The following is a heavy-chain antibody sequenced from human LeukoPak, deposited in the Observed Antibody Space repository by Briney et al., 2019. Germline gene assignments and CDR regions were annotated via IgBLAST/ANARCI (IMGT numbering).Heavy chain of an antibody. D-gene: IGHD3-9*01. CDR2: IYYSGST. V-gene: IGHV4-59*01. Sequence: SETLSLTCTVSGGSISSYYWRWIRQPPGKGLEWIGYIYYSGSTNYNPSLKRRVTISVDTSKNQFSLKLSSVTAADTAVYYCARVRPDILTGYYHFDYWGQGTLVTVSS. CDR3: ARVRPDILTGYYHFDY. J-gene: IGHJ4*02. CDR1: GGSISSYY.